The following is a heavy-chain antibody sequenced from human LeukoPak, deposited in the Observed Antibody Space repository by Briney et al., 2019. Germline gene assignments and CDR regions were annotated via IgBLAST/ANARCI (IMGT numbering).Heavy chain of an antibody. V-gene: IGHV4-30-2*01. CDR1: GGSISSGGYY. J-gene: IGHJ4*02. D-gene: IGHD4-17*01. Sequence: SQTLSLTCTVSGGSISSGGYYWSWIRQPPGKGLEWIGYIYHSGSTYYNPSLKSRVTISVDRSKNQFSLKLSSVTAADTAVYYCARGKRYGDYPTYYFDYWGQGTLVTVSS. CDR2: IYHSGST. CDR3: ARGKRYGDYPTYYFDY.